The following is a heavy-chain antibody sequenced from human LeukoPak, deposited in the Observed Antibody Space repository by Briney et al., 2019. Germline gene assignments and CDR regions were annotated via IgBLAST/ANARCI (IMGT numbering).Heavy chain of an antibody. CDR2: LSSSGGTT. Sequence: GGSLRLSCAASGFTFSSYVMCGGRKAPGEGLEWVSALSSSGGTTYYADSVKGRFTISRDNYRNPMSLQMNSLTADDTAVYYCAKDADSGRSFYWGQGRILAVSS. CDR1: GFTFSSYV. CDR3: AKDADSGRSFY. J-gene: IGHJ4*02. V-gene: IGHV3-23*01. D-gene: IGHD3-10*01.